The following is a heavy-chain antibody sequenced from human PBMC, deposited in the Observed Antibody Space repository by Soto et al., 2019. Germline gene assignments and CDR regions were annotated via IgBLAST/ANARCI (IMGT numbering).Heavy chain of an antibody. CDR2: IYYRGNT. V-gene: IGHV4-39*02. D-gene: IGHD2-15*01. CDR3: AREGGGYCSGGSCQVYY. J-gene: IGHJ4*02. Sequence: RKPPGKGLEWIGSIYYRGNTYYNPSLKSRVTISVDTSKNQFSLKLSSVTAADTAVYYCAREGGGYCSGGSCQVYYCGQGTLVTVSS.